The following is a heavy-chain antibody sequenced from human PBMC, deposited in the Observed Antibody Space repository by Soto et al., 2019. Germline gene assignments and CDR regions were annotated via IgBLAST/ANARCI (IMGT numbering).Heavy chain of an antibody. V-gene: IGHV4-61*01. D-gene: IGHD2-15*01. J-gene: IGHJ6*02. CDR2: IYYSGST. Sequence: QVQLQESGPGLVKPSETLSLTCTVSGGSVSSGSYYWSWIRQPPGKGLEWIGYIYYSGSTNYNPSPKSLVTLSVDTSKNQLSLKLSSVTAADRAVYYCARETIGVVAADYYYYYGMDVWGQGTTVTVSS. CDR1: GGSVSSGSYY. CDR3: ARETIGVVAADYYYYYGMDV.